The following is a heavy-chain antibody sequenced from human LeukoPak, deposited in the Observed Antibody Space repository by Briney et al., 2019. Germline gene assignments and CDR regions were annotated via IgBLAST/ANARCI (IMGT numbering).Heavy chain of an antibody. J-gene: IGHJ5*02. CDR2: MNPNSGNT. CDR1: GYTFTSYD. D-gene: IGHD3-3*01. CDR3: ARGAGIHYDFWSGYYGVENNWYDP. V-gene: IGHV1-8*01. Sequence: ASVKVSCKASGYTFTSYDINWVRQATGQGLEWMGWMNPNSGNTGYAQKFQGRVTLTRNTSISTAYMELSSLRSEDTAVYYCARGAGIHYDFWSGYYGVENNWYDPWGQGTLVTVSS.